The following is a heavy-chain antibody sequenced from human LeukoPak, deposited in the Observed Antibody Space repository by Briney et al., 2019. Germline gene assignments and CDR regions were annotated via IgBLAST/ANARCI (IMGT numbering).Heavy chain of an antibody. Sequence: ASVKVSCKASGYTFTSYDINWVQQATGQGLEWMGWMNPNSGNTGYAQKFQGRVAMTRNTSISTVYMELSSLTSEDTAVYYCARGDLSGSSYRVDYWGQGTLVTVSS. CDR1: GYTFTSYD. CDR2: MNPNSGNT. CDR3: ARGDLSGSSYRVDY. D-gene: IGHD1-26*01. J-gene: IGHJ4*02. V-gene: IGHV1-8*01.